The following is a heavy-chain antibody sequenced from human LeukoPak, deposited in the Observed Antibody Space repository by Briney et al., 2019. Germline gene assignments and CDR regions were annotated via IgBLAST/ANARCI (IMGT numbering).Heavy chain of an antibody. D-gene: IGHD5-12*01. Sequence: GASVKVSCKASGYTFTGYYMHWVRQAPGQGLEWMGWINPNSGGTNYAQKFQGRVTMTRDTSISTAYMELSSLGSEDTAVYYCARDRSRATIPISFDYWGQGTLVTVSS. J-gene: IGHJ4*02. CDR2: INPNSGGT. CDR1: GYTFTGYY. CDR3: ARDRSRATIPISFDY. V-gene: IGHV1-2*02.